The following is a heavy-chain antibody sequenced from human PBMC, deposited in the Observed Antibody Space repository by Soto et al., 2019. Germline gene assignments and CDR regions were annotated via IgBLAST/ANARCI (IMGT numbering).Heavy chain of an antibody. J-gene: IGHJ6*03. CDR3: ARLGYCTNGVCYHRPYYYYYYMDV. CDR1: GFTVSSNY. D-gene: IGHD2-8*01. Sequence: PGGSLRLSCAASGFTVSSNYMSWVRQAPGKGLEWVSVIYSGGSTYYADSVKGRFTISRHNSKNTLYLQMNSLRAEGTAVYYCARLGYCTNGVCYHRPYYYYYYMDVWGKGTTVTVSS. V-gene: IGHV3-53*04. CDR2: IYSGGST.